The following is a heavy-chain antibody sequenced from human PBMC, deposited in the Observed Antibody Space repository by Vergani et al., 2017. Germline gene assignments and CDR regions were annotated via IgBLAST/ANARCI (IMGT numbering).Heavy chain of an antibody. Sequence: QVQLVQSGAEVKKPGSSVKVSCKASGGTFSSYAISWVRQAPGQGLEWMGGIIPIFGTANYAQKFQGRVTITADESTGTAYRELSSLRSEDTAVYYCASSAQVEMATIAGVGAFDSWGQGTMVTVSS. CDR2: IIPIFGTA. V-gene: IGHV1-69*01. CDR3: ASSAQVEMATIAGVGAFDS. J-gene: IGHJ3*02. D-gene: IGHD5-24*01. CDR1: GGTFSSYA.